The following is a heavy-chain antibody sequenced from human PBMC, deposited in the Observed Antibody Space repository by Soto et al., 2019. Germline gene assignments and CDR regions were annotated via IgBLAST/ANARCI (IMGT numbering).Heavy chain of an antibody. D-gene: IGHD6-13*01. CDR1: GFTFSSYS. Sequence: EVQLVESGGGLVKPGGSLRLSCAASGFTFSSYSMNWVRQAPGKGLEWVSSISSSSSYIYYADSVKGRFTISRDNAKNSLYLQMNSLRAEDTAVYYCARDRTAAAGRGWFHPWGQGTLVTVSS. CDR3: ARDRTAAAGRGWFHP. J-gene: IGHJ5*02. CDR2: ISSSSSYI. V-gene: IGHV3-21*01.